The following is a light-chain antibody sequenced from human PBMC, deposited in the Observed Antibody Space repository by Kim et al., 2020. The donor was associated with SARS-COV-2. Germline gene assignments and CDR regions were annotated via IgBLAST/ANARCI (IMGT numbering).Light chain of an antibody. CDR1: KLGDQY. J-gene: IGLJ3*02. CDR3: QASDSTTLV. CDR2: QDT. Sequence: SYELTQPPSVSVSPGQTASIACSGDKLGDQYASWYQQKPGHSPVLVFYQDTKRPSGIPERFSGSNSGNTATLTIRGTQAMDEADYYCQASDSTTLVFGGG. V-gene: IGLV3-1*01.